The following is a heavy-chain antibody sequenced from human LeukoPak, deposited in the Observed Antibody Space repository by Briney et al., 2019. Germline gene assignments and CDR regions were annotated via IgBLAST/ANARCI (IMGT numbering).Heavy chain of an antibody. CDR3: ARRNVLTGGKAFDI. D-gene: IGHD3-9*01. J-gene: IGHJ3*02. CDR1: GGANSSYY. Sequence: PSETLCLTCTVSGGANSSYYLTWIRQPPGEGLEWIGYIYNSRSTNYNPSLNSRVTILADASKNQFSLKLNSVNAADTAVYYCARRNVLTGGKAFDIWGQGTMVTVSS. CDR2: IYNSRST. V-gene: IGHV4-59*08.